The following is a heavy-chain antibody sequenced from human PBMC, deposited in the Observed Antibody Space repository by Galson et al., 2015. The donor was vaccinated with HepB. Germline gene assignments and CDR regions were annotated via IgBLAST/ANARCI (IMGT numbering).Heavy chain of an antibody. Sequence: SVKVSCKASGYTFTSYYMHWVRQAPGQGLEWMGIINPSGGSTSYAQKFQGRVTMTRDTSTSTVYMELSSLRSEDTAVYYCARDIVVVPAAMGMGYYYYGMDVWGQGTTVTVSS. CDR3: ARDIVVVPAAMGMGYYYYGMDV. CDR1: GYTFTSYY. CDR2: INPSGGST. V-gene: IGHV1-46*01. J-gene: IGHJ6*02. D-gene: IGHD2-2*01.